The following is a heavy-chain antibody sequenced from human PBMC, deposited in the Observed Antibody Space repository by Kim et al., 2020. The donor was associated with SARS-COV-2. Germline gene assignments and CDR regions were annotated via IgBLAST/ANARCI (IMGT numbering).Heavy chain of an antibody. CDR3: ARDIKTEGLLYDILTGYGLWGYYGMDV. J-gene: IGHJ6*02. D-gene: IGHD3-9*01. V-gene: IGHV1-18*01. CDR2: ISAYNGNT. Sequence: ASVKVSCKASGYTFTSYGISWVRQAPGQGLEWMGWISAYNGNTNYAQKLQGRVTMTTDTSTSTAYMELRSLRSDDTAVYYCARDIKTEGLLYDILTGYGLWGYYGMDVWGQGTTVTVSS. CDR1: GYTFTSYG.